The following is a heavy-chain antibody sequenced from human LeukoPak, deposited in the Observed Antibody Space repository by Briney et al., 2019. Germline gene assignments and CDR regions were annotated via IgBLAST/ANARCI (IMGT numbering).Heavy chain of an antibody. CDR2: ITTYNGNT. V-gene: IGHV1-18*01. CDR1: GYTFTSYP. Sequence: ASVKVSCKASGYTFTSYPISWVRQAPGQGLEWMGWITTYNGNTNYAQKLQGRVTMTTDTSTSTAYMDLRGLRSDDTAVYYCARGYDYADYVGDFDYWGQGTLVTVSS. D-gene: IGHD4-17*01. CDR3: ARGYDYADYVGDFDY. J-gene: IGHJ4*02.